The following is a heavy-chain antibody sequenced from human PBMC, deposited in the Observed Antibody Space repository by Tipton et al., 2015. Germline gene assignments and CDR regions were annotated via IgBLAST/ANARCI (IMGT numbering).Heavy chain of an antibody. J-gene: IGHJ5*02. V-gene: IGHV3-48*03. CDR1: GFTFSDYE. D-gene: IGHD2-2*01. Sequence: SLRLSCVASGFTFSDYEMNWVRQAPGKGLEWVSYMRGSSGSVSYAYPDSVKGRFTISRDNAKNSLYLQMNNLRAEDTAIYYCVRVRYCTSSSCYGNWFDPWGQGTLVTVSS. CDR2: MRGSSGSV. CDR3: VRVRYCTSSSCYGNWFDP.